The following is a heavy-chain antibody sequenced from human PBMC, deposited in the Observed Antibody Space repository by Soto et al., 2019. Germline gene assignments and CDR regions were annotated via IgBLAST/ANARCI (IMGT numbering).Heavy chain of an antibody. D-gene: IGHD4-17*01. CDR2: ISSSSSYI. CDR1: GFTFSSYS. Sequence: GGSLRLSCAASGFTFSSYSMNWVRQAPGKGLEWVSSISSSSSYIYYADSVKGRFTISRDNAKNSLYLQMNSLRAEDTAVYYCARRDRGYGDYYFLPYYFDYWGQGTLVTVSS. CDR3: ARRDRGYGDYYFLPYYFDY. J-gene: IGHJ4*02. V-gene: IGHV3-21*01.